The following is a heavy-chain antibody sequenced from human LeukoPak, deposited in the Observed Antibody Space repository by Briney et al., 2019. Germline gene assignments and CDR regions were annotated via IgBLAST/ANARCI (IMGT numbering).Heavy chain of an antibody. CDR3: ARGPRGSGSYYNYYYYGMDV. Sequence: GGSLRLSCAASGFTVSSNYMSWVRQAPGKGLEWVSVIYSGGSTYYADSVKGRFTISRHNSKNTLYLQMNSLRAEDTAVYYCARGPRGSGSYYNYYYYGMDVWGQGTTDTVSS. J-gene: IGHJ6*02. CDR2: IYSGGST. CDR1: GFTVSSNY. V-gene: IGHV3-53*04. D-gene: IGHD3-10*01.